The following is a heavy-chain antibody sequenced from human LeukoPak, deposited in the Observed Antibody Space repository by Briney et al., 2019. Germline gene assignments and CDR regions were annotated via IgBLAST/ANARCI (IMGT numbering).Heavy chain of an antibody. J-gene: IGHJ4*02. CDR2: IYYSGST. Sequence: SETLSLTCTVSGGSISSSSYYWGWIRQPPGKGLEWIGSIYYSGSTYYNPSLKSRVTISVDTSKNQFSLKLSSVTAADTAVYYCARDLVADYWGQGTLVTVSS. V-gene: IGHV4-39*07. CDR1: GGSISSSSYY. CDR3: ARDLVADY.